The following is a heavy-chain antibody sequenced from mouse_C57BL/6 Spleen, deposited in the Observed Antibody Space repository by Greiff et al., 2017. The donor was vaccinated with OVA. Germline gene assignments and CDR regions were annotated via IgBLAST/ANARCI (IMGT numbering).Heavy chain of an antibody. CDR2: INPNNGGT. J-gene: IGHJ4*01. D-gene: IGHD2-5*01. V-gene: IGHV1-22*01. CDR1: GYTFTDYN. Sequence: VQLQQSGPELVKPGASVKMSCKASGYTFTDYNMHWVKQSHGKSLEWIGYINPNNGGTSYNQKFKGKATLTVNKSSSTAYMELRSLTSEDSAVYYCARDYYSNYGNMDYWGQGTSVTVSS. CDR3: ARDYYSNYGNMDY.